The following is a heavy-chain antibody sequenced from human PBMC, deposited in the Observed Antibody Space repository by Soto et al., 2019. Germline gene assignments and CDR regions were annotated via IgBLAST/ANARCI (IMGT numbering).Heavy chain of an antibody. CDR3: AKDSRDY. V-gene: IGHV3-23*04. CDR1: GFTFSSYS. Sequence: EVQLVESGGGLVQPGGSLRLSCAASGFTFSSYSMSWVRQAPGKGLEWVSAISGSGGSTYYADSVKGRFTISSDNSKNMLNMQMNSQRAEDTYVYYCAKDSRDYWGQGTMFTVSS. J-gene: IGHJ4*02. CDR2: ISGSGGST.